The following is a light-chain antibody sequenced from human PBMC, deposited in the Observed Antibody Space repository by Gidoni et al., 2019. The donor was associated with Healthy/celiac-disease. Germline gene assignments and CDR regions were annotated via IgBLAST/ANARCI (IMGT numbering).Light chain of an antibody. CDR3: QHYKNWPLT. J-gene: IGKJ1*01. CDR1: QSVSSN. V-gene: IGKV3-15*01. CDR2: GAS. Sequence: EIVMTQSPAALSVSPGESATLPCRASQSVSSNLAWYQQKPGQAPRLLLYGASTRATGVPARFGCSGSGPEFTLTISSLQSEDFAVYYCQHYKNWPLTFGQGTKVEIK.